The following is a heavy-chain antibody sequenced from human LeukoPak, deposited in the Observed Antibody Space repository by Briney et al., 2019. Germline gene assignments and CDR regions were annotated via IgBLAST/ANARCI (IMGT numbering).Heavy chain of an antibody. D-gene: IGHD3-22*01. CDR2: ISAYNGNT. CDR1: GYTFTSYG. V-gene: IGHV1-18*01. CDR3: ARSSSGYDFDY. Sequence: ASVKVCCKASGYTFTSYGISWVRQAPGQGLEWMGWISAYNGNTNYAQKLQGRVTTTTDTSTSTAYMELRSLRSDDTAVYYCARSSSGYDFDYWGQGTLVTVSS. J-gene: IGHJ4*02.